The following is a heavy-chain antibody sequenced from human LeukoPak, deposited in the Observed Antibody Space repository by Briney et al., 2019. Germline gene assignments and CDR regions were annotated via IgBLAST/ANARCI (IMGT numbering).Heavy chain of an antibody. D-gene: IGHD2-2*01. CDR3: ARGGPSCSSTSCPRGVFHNWFAP. J-gene: IGHJ5*02. CDR2: INPDSGGT. Sequence: ASVKVSCKASGYTFTGYYMHWVRQAPGQGLEWIGWINPDSGGTTYAQKFQDRVTMTRDTSISTAYMDLSSLRSDDTAVYYCARGGPSCSSTSCPRGVFHNWFAPWGQGTLVTVSS. V-gene: IGHV1-2*02. CDR1: GYTFTGYY.